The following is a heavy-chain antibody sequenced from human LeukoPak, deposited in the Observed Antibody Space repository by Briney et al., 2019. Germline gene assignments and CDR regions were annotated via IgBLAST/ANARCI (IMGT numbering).Heavy chain of an antibody. D-gene: IGHD6-6*01. CDR2: ISGSGGST. J-gene: IGHJ4*02. CDR3: AKDPPLEYSSSPDY. V-gene: IGHV3-23*01. CDR1: GFTFSSCA. Sequence: GGSLRLSCAASGFTFSSCAMSWVRQAPGKGLEWVSAISGSGGSTYYADSVKGRFTISRDNSKNTLYLQMNSLRAEDTAVYYCAKDPPLEYSSSPDYWGQGTLVTVSS.